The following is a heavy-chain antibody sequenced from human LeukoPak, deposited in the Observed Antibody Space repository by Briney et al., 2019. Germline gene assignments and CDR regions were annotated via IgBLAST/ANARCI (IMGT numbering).Heavy chain of an antibody. CDR3: ARESGGGDFPS. CDR1: GFTFSSYS. J-gene: IGHJ3*01. CDR2: ISSSSSYL. D-gene: IGHD2-21*01. Sequence: GGSLRLSCAASGFTFSSYSMNWVRQAPGKGLEWVSSISSSSSYLYYADSVKGRFTISRDNAKNSLYLQMNSLRAEDTAVYYCARESGGGDFPSWGQGTMVTVSS. V-gene: IGHV3-21*01.